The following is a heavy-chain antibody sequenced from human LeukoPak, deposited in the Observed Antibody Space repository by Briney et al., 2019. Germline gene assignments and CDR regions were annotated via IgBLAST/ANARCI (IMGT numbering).Heavy chain of an antibody. D-gene: IGHD5-24*01. J-gene: IGHJ3*02. CDR2: IHDSGST. Sequence: SETLSLTCTVSGGTISSYYWNWIRQPPGKGLEWIGYIHDSGSTKYNPSLKSRVTISVETSKNQFSLKLSSVTAADTAVYYCARHVVQMATMVAFDIWGQGTMVTVSS. CDR1: GGTISSYY. CDR3: ARHVVQMATMVAFDI. V-gene: IGHV4-59*08.